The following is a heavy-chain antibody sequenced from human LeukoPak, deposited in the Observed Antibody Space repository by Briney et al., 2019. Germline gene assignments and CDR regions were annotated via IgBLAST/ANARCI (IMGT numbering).Heavy chain of an antibody. Sequence: GESLKISCKGSGCSFTSYWIGWVRQMPGKGLEWMGIIYPGDSDTRYSPSFQGQVTISADKSISTAYLQWSSLKASDTAMYYCARGALDYYDSSGYYDYWGQGTLVTVSS. CDR2: IYPGDSDT. J-gene: IGHJ4*02. V-gene: IGHV5-51*01. CDR3: ARGALDYYDSSGYYDY. D-gene: IGHD3-22*01. CDR1: GCSFTSYW.